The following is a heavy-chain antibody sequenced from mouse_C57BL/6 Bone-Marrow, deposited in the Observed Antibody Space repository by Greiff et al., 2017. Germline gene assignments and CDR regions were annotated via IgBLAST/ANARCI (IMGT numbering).Heavy chain of an antibody. CDR3: VNYYYGRKAF. V-gene: IGHV14-4*01. CDR1: GFNIKDDY. D-gene: IGHD1-1*01. Sequence: EVQLQQSGAELVRPGASVKLSCTASGFNIKDDYMHWVKQRPEKGLEWIGWIDPENGDTEYASKFQGTATITADTSSNTAYLQLSSLTSEDSAVYFCVNYYYGRKAFWGRGTLVTVTA. CDR2: IDPENGDT. J-gene: IGHJ3*01.